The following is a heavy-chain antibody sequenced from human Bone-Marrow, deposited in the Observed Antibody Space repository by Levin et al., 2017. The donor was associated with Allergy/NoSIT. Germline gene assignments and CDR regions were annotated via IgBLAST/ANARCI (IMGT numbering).Heavy chain of an antibody. V-gene: IGHV4-31*03. CDR2: IYHSGST. J-gene: IGHJ4*02. CDR3: ARMGRLREFDS. Sequence: ASETLSLTCSVSGGSISSVAYYWTWIRQHPGTGLEWIGYIYHSGSTDYNPSLKSRASISVDTSKSQFSVRLSSVTAADTAVYFCARMGRLREFDSWGQGALVTVSS. D-gene: IGHD4-17*01. CDR1: GGSISSVAYY.